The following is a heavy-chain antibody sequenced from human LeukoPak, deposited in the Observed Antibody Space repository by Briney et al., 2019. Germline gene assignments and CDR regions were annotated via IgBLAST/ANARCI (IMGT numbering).Heavy chain of an antibody. V-gene: IGHV4-39*07. J-gene: IGHJ5*02. CDR1: GGFISCSRSY. Sequence: SYTLSVTGTVAGGFISCSRSYVSWIRQPPRNRLQWLASVSFGGDTYYNPSLKSRVTISVDTSKNMFSLRLTSVTAADTAVYYCVRQVPAPGNWFDPWGQGTLVIVSS. CDR2: VSFGGDT. D-gene: IGHD2-2*01. CDR3: VRQVPAPGNWFDP.